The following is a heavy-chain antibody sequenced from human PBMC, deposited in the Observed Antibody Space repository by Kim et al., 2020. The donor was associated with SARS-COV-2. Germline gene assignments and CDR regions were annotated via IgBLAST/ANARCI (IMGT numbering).Heavy chain of an antibody. CDR1: TDSISRYT. CDR3: VAAKYSQGGGTAVDY. Sequence: SETLSLTCTVSTDSISRYTWTWIRQLPGKGLEWIGYIYSSGSTNSNPSLRSRVTMSVDTSKNQFSLHLSSVTAADTAVYYCVAAKYSQGGGTAVDYWGQG. CDR2: IYSSGST. J-gene: IGHJ4*02. V-gene: IGHV4-59*01. D-gene: IGHD3-16*01.